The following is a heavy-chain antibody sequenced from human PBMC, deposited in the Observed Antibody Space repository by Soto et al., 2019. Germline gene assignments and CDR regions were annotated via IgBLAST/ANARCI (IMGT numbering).Heavy chain of an antibody. Sequence: GGSLRLSCAASGFTFSSYAMHWVRQAPGKGLEWVAVISYDGSNKYYADSVKGRFTISRDNSKNTLYLQMNSLRAEDTAVYYCARGGGHRINTIFGNGMDVWGQGTTVTVSS. CDR1: GFTFSSYA. J-gene: IGHJ6*02. D-gene: IGHD3-3*01. CDR3: ARGGGHRINTIFGNGMDV. V-gene: IGHV3-30-3*01. CDR2: ISYDGSNK.